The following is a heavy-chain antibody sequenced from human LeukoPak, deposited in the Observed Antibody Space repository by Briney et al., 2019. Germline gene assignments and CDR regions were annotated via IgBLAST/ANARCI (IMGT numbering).Heavy chain of an antibody. Sequence: SETLSLTCAVYGGSFSGYYWSWIRQPPGKGLEWIGFVSKSGNTNYNPSLKSRVTMSVDTSKNQFSLKLRSVTAADTAVYYCARRDESSGYYYWFDPWGQGTLVTVSS. J-gene: IGHJ5*02. CDR3: ARRDESSGYYYWFDP. V-gene: IGHV4-59*08. CDR2: VSKSGNT. D-gene: IGHD3-22*01. CDR1: GGSFSGYY.